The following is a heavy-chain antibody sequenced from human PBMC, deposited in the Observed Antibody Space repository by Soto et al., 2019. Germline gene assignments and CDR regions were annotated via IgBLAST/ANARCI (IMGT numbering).Heavy chain of an antibody. CDR1: GGSFSGYY. CDR3: ARGWRAGYFDY. CDR2: INHSGST. D-gene: IGHD6-19*01. V-gene: IGHV4-34*01. Sequence: QVQLQQWGAGLLKPSETLSLTCAVYGGSFSGYYWSWIRQPPGKGLEWIGEINHSGSTNYNPSLKSRVTISVDTSKTQFSLQLSSVTAADTAVYYCARGWRAGYFDYWGQGTLVTVSS. J-gene: IGHJ4*02.